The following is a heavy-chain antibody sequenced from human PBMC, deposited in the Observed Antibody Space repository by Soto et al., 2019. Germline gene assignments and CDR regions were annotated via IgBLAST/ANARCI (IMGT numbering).Heavy chain of an antibody. D-gene: IGHD2-2*01. CDR1: GGSMSNYY. CDR3: ARGSRDDYFTWFDP. J-gene: IGHJ5*02. CDR2: IYYSGST. V-gene: IGHV4-59*01. Sequence: SETLSLTCTVSGGSMSNYYWSWIRQPPGKGLEWIGYIYYSGSTNYNPSLKSRVTISVDTSKNQFSLKLSSVTAADTAVYYCARGSRDDYFTWFDPWGQGTLVTVSS.